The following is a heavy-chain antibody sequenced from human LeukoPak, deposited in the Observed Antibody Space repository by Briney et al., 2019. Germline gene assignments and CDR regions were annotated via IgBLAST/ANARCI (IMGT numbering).Heavy chain of an antibody. CDR2: INHSGST. Sequence: SETLSLTCAVYGGSFSGYYWSWIRQPPGKGLEWIGEINHSGSTNYNPSLKSRVTISVDTSKNQFSLKLSSVTAADTAVYYCARDLWGSGWPPGWFDPWGQGTLVTVSS. V-gene: IGHV4-34*01. CDR1: GGSFSGYY. J-gene: IGHJ5*02. CDR3: ARDLWGSGWPPGWFDP. D-gene: IGHD6-19*01.